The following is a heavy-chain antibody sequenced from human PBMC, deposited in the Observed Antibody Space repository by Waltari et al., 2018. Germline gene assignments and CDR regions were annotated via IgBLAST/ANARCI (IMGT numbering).Heavy chain of an antibody. J-gene: IGHJ4*02. V-gene: IGHV4-34*01. Sequence: QVLLQQWGAGLLKPSETLSLTCAVYGGSFNFYYWSWIRQPPGEGLEWIGEITHSGSTNYNPSLKIRVSISVDTPNNQFSLKLTSVTAADTAAYYCARRGYCGIDCYSNYFDLWGQGTLVTVSS. CDR1: GGSFNFYY. D-gene: IGHD2-21*01. CDR3: ARRGYCGIDCYSNYFDL. CDR2: ITHSGST.